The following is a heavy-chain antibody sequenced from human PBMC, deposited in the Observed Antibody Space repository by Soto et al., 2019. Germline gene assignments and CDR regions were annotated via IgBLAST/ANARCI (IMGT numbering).Heavy chain of an antibody. D-gene: IGHD2-15*01. CDR3: AGRIKTYCSGGSCYSGGWFDP. CDR2: IYYSGST. Sequence: SETLSLTCTVSGGSISSSSYYWGWIRQPPGKGLEWIGSIYYSGSTYYNPSLKSRVTISVDTSKNQFSLKLSSVTAADTAVYYCAGRIKTYCSGGSCYSGGWFDPWGQGTLVTVSS. J-gene: IGHJ5*02. CDR1: GGSISSSSYY. V-gene: IGHV4-39*01.